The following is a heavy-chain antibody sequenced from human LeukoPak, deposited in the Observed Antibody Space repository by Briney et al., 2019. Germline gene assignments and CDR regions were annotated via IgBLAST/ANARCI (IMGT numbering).Heavy chain of an antibody. V-gene: IGHV7-4-1*02. D-gene: IGHD3-22*01. CDR2: INTNTETP. CDR1: GYSFTRYA. J-gene: IGHJ4*02. Sequence: ASVKVSCKTSGYSFTRYAMNWVREAPGQGLEWMGWINTNTETPTYAQGFTGRFVFSLDSSVSTAYLQITSLQTEDTAIYYCARDYSHSSGFPPHYWGQGTLVTVSS. CDR3: ARDYSHSSGFPPHY.